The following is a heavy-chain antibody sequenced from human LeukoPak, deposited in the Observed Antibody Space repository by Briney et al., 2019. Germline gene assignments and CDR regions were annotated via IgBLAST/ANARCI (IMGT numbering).Heavy chain of an antibody. CDR3: ASTNLGYCSGGSCSGAYFDY. CDR2: IYYSGST. Sequence: PSETLSLTCTVSGGSISSYYWSWIRQPPGKGLEWIGYIYYSGSTNYNPSLKSRVTISVDTSKNQFSLKLSSVTAADTAVYYCASTNLGYCSGGSCSGAYFDYWGQGTLVTVSS. V-gene: IGHV4-59*08. D-gene: IGHD2-15*01. CDR1: GGSISSYY. J-gene: IGHJ4*02.